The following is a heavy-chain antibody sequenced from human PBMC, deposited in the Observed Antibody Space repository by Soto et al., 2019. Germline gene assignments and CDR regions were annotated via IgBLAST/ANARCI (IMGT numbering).Heavy chain of an antibody. J-gene: IGHJ6*02. CDR1: GYTFTSYG. V-gene: IGHV1-18*01. CDR3: ARREFGTWGMDV. CDR2: ISAYNGNT. D-gene: IGHD3-10*01. Sequence: ASVKVSCQASGYTFTSYGISWVRQAPGQGLGWVGWISAYNGNTNYAQKLQGRVTMTTDTSTSTAYMELRSLRSDDTAVYYCARREFGTWGMDVWGQGTTVTVSS.